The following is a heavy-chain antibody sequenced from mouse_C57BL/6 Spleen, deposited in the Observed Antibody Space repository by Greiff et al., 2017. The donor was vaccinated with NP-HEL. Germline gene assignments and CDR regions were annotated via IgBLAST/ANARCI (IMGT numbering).Heavy chain of an antibody. J-gene: IGHJ1*03. D-gene: IGHD2-12*01. Sequence: QVQLQQPGAELVRPGSSVKLSCKASGYTFTSYWMHWVKQRPIQGLEWIGNIDPSDSETHYNQKFKDKATLTVDKSSSTAYMQLSSLTSEDSAVYYCARYPPSTIVTTDWYFDVWGTGTTVTVSS. CDR3: ARYPPSTIVTTDWYFDV. CDR1: GYTFTSYW. CDR2: IDPSDSET. V-gene: IGHV1-52*01.